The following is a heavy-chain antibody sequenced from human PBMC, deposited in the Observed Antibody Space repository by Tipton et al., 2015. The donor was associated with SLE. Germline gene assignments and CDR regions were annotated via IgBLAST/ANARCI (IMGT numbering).Heavy chain of an antibody. J-gene: IGHJ4*02. CDR2: ISGSGGST. V-gene: IGHV3-23*01. CDR1: GFTFSNYA. D-gene: IGHD6-6*01. CDR3: AGDGGQLGRGYFDY. Sequence: SLRLSCAASGFTFSNYAMSWVRQTPGKGLEWVSSISGSGGSTYYADSVRGRFTISRDNSKSTLYLQMNSLGADDTAVYYCAGDGGQLGRGYFDYWGQGTLVTVSS.